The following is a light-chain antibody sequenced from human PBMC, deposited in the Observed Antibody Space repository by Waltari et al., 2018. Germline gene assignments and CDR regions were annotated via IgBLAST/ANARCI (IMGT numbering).Light chain of an antibody. Sequence: EIVLTQSPGTLSLSPGERATLSCRASQRVSSNYLGWYQQKPGQAPRLLIHGASSRATGIPDRFSGSGSGADFTLTISRLEPEDFAVYYCQQYGSSPRTFGQGTKVEIK. CDR1: QRVSSNY. CDR2: GAS. CDR3: QQYGSSPRT. J-gene: IGKJ1*01. V-gene: IGKV3-20*01.